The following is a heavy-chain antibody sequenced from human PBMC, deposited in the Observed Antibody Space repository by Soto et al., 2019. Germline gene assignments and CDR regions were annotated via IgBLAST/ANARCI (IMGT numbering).Heavy chain of an antibody. CDR3: EREVDADFRTDFDY. V-gene: IGHV3-33*08. Sequence: TGGSLRLSCAATGFTFSSYAMHWVRQAPGKGLEWVAVIWYDGSNKYYADSVKGRFTISRDNAENSVYLEMDSLRAEDTALYYCEREVDADFRTDFDYWGRGTLVTVS. D-gene: IGHD4-17*01. J-gene: IGHJ4*02. CDR2: IWYDGSNK. CDR1: GFTFSSYA.